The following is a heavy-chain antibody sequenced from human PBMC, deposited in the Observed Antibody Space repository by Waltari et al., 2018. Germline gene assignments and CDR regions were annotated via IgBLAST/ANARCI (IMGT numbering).Heavy chain of an antibody. J-gene: IGHJ4*02. V-gene: IGHV3-9*02. Sequence: QLVESGPGSVVPGRSMSPFGVYSDFPSSDYAMNWILQVPGEGLEWVSGIFGNGGKIDYLDSVRGRFTISRDKAKHSLFLQMNSLRPEDAALYYCVKDTSPGGLEQWGQGTLVTVSS. CDR1: DFPSSDYA. CDR3: VKDTSPGGLEQ. CDR2: IFGNGGKI. D-gene: IGHD3-16*01.